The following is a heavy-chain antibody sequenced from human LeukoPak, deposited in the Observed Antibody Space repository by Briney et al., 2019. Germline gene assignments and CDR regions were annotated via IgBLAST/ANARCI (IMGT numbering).Heavy chain of an antibody. CDR2: INPNSGGT. D-gene: IGHD4-17*01. CDR1: GYTFTGYY. Sequence: ASVKVSCKASGYTFTGYYMHWVRQAPGQGLEWMGWINPNSGGTNYAQKLQGRVTMTTDTSTSTAYMELRSLRSDDTAVYYCARFTVTTLGRFDPWGQGTLVTVSS. CDR3: ARFTVTTLGRFDP. J-gene: IGHJ5*02. V-gene: IGHV1-2*02.